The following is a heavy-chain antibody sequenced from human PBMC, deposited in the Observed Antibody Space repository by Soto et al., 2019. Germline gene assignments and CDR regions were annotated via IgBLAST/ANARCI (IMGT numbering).Heavy chain of an antibody. CDR3: ARDKITIFGVAPDAFDI. J-gene: IGHJ3*02. CDR2: IYSGGST. CDR1: GFTVSSNY. Sequence: GALRLSCAASGFTVSSNYMSWVRQAPGKGLEWASVIYSGGSTYYADSVKGRFTISRDNSKNTLYLQMNSLRAEDTAVYYCARDKITIFGVAPDAFDIWGQGTMVTVSS. D-gene: IGHD3-3*01. V-gene: IGHV3-53*01.